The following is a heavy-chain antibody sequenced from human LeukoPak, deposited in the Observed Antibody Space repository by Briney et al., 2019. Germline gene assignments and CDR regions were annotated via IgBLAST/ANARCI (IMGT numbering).Heavy chain of an antibody. Sequence: GGSLRLSCAASGFTFRSCAMHWVRQAPGKGLEWVAIISYDESNKYYADSVKGRFTISRDNSKNTLYLQMNSLRAEDTAVYYCAKEYQLLFIDAFDIWGQGTMVTVSS. V-gene: IGHV3-30-3*01. CDR1: GFTFRSCA. J-gene: IGHJ3*02. CDR2: ISYDESNK. CDR3: AKEYQLLFIDAFDI. D-gene: IGHD2-2*01.